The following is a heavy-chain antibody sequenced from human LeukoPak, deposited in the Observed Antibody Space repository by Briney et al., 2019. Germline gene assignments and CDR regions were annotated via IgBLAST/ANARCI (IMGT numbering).Heavy chain of an antibody. V-gene: IGHV3-9*01. D-gene: IGHD2-2*01. CDR3: AKDTSSSTAYPDAFDI. CDR1: GFTFDDYA. CDR2: ISWNSGSI. J-gene: IGHJ3*02. Sequence: PGRSLRLSCAASGFTFDDYAMHWVRQAPGKGLEWVSGISWNSGSIGYADSVKGRFNISRDNAKNSLYLQMNSLRAEDTALYYCAKDTSSSTAYPDAFDIWGQGTMVTVSS.